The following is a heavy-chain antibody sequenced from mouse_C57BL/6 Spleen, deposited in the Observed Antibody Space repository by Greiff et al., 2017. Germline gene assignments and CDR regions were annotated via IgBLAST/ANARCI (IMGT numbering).Heavy chain of an antibody. CDR1: GYTFTSYW. J-gene: IGHJ3*01. D-gene: IGHD1-1*01. Sequence: VQLQQPGAELVMPGASVKLSCKASGYTFTSYWMHWVKQRPGQGLEWIGEIDPSDSYTNYNQKFKGKSTLTVDKSSSTAYMQLSSLTSEDSAVYYCARGVLRREAFAYWGQGTLVTVSA. CDR3: ARGVLRREAFAY. V-gene: IGHV1-69*01. CDR2: IDPSDSYT.